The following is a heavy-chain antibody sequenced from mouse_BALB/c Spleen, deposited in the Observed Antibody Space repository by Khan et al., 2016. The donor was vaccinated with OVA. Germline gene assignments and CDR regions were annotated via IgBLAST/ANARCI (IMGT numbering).Heavy chain of an antibody. CDR2: ISYSGST. CDR1: GYSITSDYA. CDR3: ARSGDGYNGAMDY. Sequence: EVQLQESGPGLVKPSQSLSLTCTVTGYSITSDYAWNWIRQFPGNKLEWMGYISYSGSTSYNPSLKSRISITRDTSKNQFFLQLNSVTTEDTATDYCARSGDGYNGAMDYWGQGTSVTVSS. V-gene: IGHV3-2*02. J-gene: IGHJ4*01. D-gene: IGHD2-3*01.